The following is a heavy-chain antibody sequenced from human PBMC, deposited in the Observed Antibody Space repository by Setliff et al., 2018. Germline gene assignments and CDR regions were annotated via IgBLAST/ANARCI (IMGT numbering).Heavy chain of an antibody. Sequence: GASVKVSCMASGYTFTSYYMYWVRQAPGQGLEWMGKLNTGGGSASIVDQFQGRVSMTRDTSTSTVYMEINSLRPDDTAVYFCARGGVAAAGKKGVFEHWGQGTLVTVSS. D-gene: IGHD6-13*01. CDR3: ARGGVAAAGKKGVFEH. CDR2: LNTGGGSA. J-gene: IGHJ4*02. V-gene: IGHV1-46*01. CDR1: GYTFTSYY.